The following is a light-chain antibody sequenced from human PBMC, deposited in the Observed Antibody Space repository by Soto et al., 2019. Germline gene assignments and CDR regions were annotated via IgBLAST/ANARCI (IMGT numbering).Light chain of an antibody. CDR2: GAS. Sequence: EVVMTQSPASLSVSPGERVTLSCRASQSVRSELAWYQQKSGQPPRLLIYGASTRATGFPARFSGSGSGTEFTLTISSLQSEDFAVYYCQQYNGWPITFGQGTRLEIK. V-gene: IGKV3-15*01. J-gene: IGKJ5*01. CDR3: QQYNGWPIT. CDR1: QSVRSE.